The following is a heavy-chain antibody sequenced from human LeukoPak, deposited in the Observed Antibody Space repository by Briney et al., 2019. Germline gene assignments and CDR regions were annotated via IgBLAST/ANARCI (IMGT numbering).Heavy chain of an antibody. CDR3: ARGVAAGCRWFDP. Sequence: SETLSLTCPVSGGSVISGSYYWSWIRQPPGQGLEWIGYIYYSGSTNYNPSLKSRVTIPVDTSKNQFSLKLSSVTAADTAVYYCARGVAAGCRWFDPWGQGTLVTVSS. J-gene: IGHJ5*02. CDR2: IYYSGST. V-gene: IGHV4-61*01. D-gene: IGHD6-13*01. CDR1: GGSVISGSYY.